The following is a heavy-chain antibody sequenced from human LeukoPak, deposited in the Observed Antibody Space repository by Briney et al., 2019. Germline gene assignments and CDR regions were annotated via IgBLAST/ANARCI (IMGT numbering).Heavy chain of an antibody. V-gene: IGHV4-34*01. CDR3: ARGGGDSGYEPYNWFDP. Sequence: SETLSLTCGVSGGSFSDYYWNWIRRPPGKGLEWIGQVNHGGRTNYSPSLRSRVTISVDTSKNQFSLKLSSVTAADTAVYYCARGGGDSGYEPYNWFDPWGQGTLVTVSS. J-gene: IGHJ5*02. D-gene: IGHD5-12*01. CDR1: GGSFSDYY. CDR2: VNHGGRT.